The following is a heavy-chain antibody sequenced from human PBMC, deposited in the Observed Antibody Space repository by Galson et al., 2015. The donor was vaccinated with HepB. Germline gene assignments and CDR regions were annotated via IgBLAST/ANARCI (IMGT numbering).Heavy chain of an antibody. CDR1: GGSFSGYY. CDR3: AGTANTYDFWTAYARGYYYYGMDV. V-gene: IGHV4-34*01. D-gene: IGHD3-3*01. J-gene: IGHJ6*02. Sequence: ETLSLTCAVYGGSFSGYYWSWIRQPPGKGLEWIGEINHSGSTNYNPSLKSRVTISVDTSKNQFSLKLSSVTAADTAVYYCAGTANTYDFWTAYARGYYYYGMDVWGQGTTVTVSS. CDR2: INHSGST.